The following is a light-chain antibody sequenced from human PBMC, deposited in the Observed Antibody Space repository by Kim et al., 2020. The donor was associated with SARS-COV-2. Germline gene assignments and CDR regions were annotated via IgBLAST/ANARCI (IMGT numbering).Light chain of an antibody. CDR2: DVT. CDR3: SSWTSSNTLA. Sequence: QSALTQPASVSGSPGQSITISCTGTSSDIGGYKFVSWYQQHPGKAPKLMIYDVTTRPSGISNRFSGSQSGNTASLTISGLQPEDEADYYCSSWTSSNTLAFGGGTQLTVL. CDR1: SSDIGGYKF. J-gene: IGLJ3*02. V-gene: IGLV2-14*03.